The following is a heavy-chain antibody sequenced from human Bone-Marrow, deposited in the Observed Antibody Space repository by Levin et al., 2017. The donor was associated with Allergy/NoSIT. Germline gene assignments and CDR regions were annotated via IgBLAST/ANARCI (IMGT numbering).Heavy chain of an antibody. CDR3: ATASAREGRIAARRHPLDY. J-gene: IGHJ4*02. Sequence: GGSLRLSCTTSGFTFGDHGMTWVRQAPGKGLEWISFIRSKLYGGATEYAASVKGRFSILRDDSKSIAYLVLNSLKTEDTAVYYCATASAREGRIAARRHPLDYWGQGTLVTVSS. D-gene: IGHD6-6*01. CDR1: GFTFGDHG. CDR2: IRSKLYGGAT. V-gene: IGHV3-49*04.